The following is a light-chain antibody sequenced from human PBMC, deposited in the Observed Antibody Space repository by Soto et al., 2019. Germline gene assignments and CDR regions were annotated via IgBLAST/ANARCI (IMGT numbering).Light chain of an antibody. Sequence: EIVLTQSPGTLSLSPGERASLSCRASQSVSSSYLAWYQQKPGQAPRLLIHDASSRATGIPDRFSVSGSGTDFTHTISRLEPEDFAVYYCQQYDTSPMYTFGQGTKLEIK. CDR3: QQYDTSPMYT. V-gene: IGKV3-20*01. CDR1: QSVSSSY. CDR2: DAS. J-gene: IGKJ2*01.